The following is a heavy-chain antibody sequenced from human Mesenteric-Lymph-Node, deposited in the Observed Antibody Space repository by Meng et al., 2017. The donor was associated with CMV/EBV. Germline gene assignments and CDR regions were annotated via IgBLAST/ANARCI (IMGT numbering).Heavy chain of an antibody. D-gene: IGHD3-3*01. CDR2: VYYSGTT. J-gene: IGHJ3*02. CDR1: GASISSYY. Sequence: SETLSLTCTVFGASISSYYWNWIRQPPGKGLEWIGYVYYSGTTNYNPSLKSRVIISIDTSKMQFSLRLTSVTAADTAVYYCAGEKSGYSLDDAFDIWGPGTMVTVSS. V-gene: IGHV4-59*01. CDR3: AGEKSGYSLDDAFDI.